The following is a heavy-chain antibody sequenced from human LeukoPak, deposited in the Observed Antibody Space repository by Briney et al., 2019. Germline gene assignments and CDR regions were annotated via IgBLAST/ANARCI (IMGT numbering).Heavy chain of an antibody. CDR2: ISGSGGST. V-gene: IGHV3-23*01. J-gene: IGHJ1*01. D-gene: IGHD1-26*01. Sequence: PGGSLRLSCAASGFTFSSYAMSWVRQAPGKGLEWVSAISGSGGSTYYADSVKGRFTISRDNAKNSLYLQMNSLRAEDTAVYYCARDRTPSWMGATTAYFQHWGQGALVTVSS. CDR3: ARDRTPSWMGATTAYFQH. CDR1: GFTFSSYA.